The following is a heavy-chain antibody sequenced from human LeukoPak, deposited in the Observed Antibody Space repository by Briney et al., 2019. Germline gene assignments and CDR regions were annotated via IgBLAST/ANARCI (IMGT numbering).Heavy chain of an antibody. J-gene: IGHJ4*02. V-gene: IGHV4-4*07. Sequence: SETLSLTCTVSSGPISSHYWSWIRQPAGKALQWIGRIYTSGSTDYNPSVKSRVTISIDMSRNQFSLKLSSLTAADTAVYYCASRPYTYGYFDNWGPGTLVTVSS. CDR1: SGPISSHY. CDR2: IYTSGST. CDR3: ASRPYTYGYFDN. D-gene: IGHD2-2*02.